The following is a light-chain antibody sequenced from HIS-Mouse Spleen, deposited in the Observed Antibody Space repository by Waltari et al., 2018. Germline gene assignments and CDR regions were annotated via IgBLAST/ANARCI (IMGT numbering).Light chain of an antibody. CDR3: SSYAGSNNYV. J-gene: IGLJ1*01. CDR2: VVS. CDR1: SSDVGGYNY. Sequence: QSALTQPPSASGSPGQSVTISCTGTSSDVGGYNYVSWYQQHPGKAPKLMIYVVSTRPAGVPDRFSGAKSGNTASLTVSGLQAEDEADYYCSSYAGSNNYVFGTGTKVTVL. V-gene: IGLV2-8*01.